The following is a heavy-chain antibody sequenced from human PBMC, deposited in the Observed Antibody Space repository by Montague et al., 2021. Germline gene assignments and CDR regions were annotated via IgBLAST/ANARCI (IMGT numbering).Heavy chain of an antibody. Sequence: SLSLSCAASGLIFSHSWLAWVRLPPGKGLEWVAGVNPDGSQVGYVESVKGRFTVSKDNAKNSLFLQMNSLRGDDTALYYCAGNPAYGALDYWGQGTRVTVSS. V-gene: IGHV3-7*03. CDR2: VNPDGSQV. J-gene: IGHJ4*02. D-gene: IGHD4/OR15-4a*01. CDR3: AGNPAYGALDY. CDR1: GLIFSHSW.